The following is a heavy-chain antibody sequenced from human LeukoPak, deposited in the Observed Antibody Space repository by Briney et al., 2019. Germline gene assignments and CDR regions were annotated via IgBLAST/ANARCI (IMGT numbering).Heavy chain of an antibody. J-gene: IGHJ6*02. CDR2: TNPNSGNT. Sequence: ASVKVSCKASGYTFTSYDINWVRQATGQGLEWMGWTNPNSGNTGYAQKFRGRVTMTRNTSISTAYMELSSLRSEDTAVYYCARGPAATGFFDYYYYYGMDVWGQGTTVTVSS. CDR1: GYTFTSYD. V-gene: IGHV1-8*01. D-gene: IGHD2-2*01. CDR3: ARGPAATGFFDYYYYYGMDV.